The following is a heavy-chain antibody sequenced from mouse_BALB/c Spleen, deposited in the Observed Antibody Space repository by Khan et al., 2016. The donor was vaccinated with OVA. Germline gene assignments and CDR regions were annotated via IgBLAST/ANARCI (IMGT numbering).Heavy chain of an antibody. D-gene: IGHD1-1*01. Sequence: QVQLQQSGPELVKPGASVKMSCKASGYTFTDYVISWVKQRTGQGLEWIGENYPGSGRTYYNERFKGKATLTADKSSNTAYMQLSSLTSEDSAVYFCARSYDGAWFAYWGQVTPVTVSA. CDR1: GYTFTDYV. J-gene: IGHJ3*01. V-gene: IGHV1-81*01. CDR2: NYPGSGRT. CDR3: ARSYDGAWFAY.